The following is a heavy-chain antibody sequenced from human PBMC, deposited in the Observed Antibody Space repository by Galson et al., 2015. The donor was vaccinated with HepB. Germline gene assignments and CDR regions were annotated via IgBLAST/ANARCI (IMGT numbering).Heavy chain of an antibody. Sequence: QSGAEVKKPGESLRISCKGSGYSFTSYWISWVRQMPGKGLEWMGRIDLSDSYTNYSPSFQGHVTISADKSISTAYLQWSSLKASDTAMYYCARGRRDGYCSGGSCHKPSLNWFDPWGQGTLVTVSS. CDR1: GYSFTSYW. D-gene: IGHD2-15*01. CDR2: IDLSDSYT. J-gene: IGHJ5*02. CDR3: ARGRRDGYCSGGSCHKPSLNWFDP. V-gene: IGHV5-10-1*01.